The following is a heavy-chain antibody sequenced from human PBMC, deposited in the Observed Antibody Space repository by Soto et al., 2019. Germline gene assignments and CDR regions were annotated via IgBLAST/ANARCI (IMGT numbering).Heavy chain of an antibody. CDR3: ARSEATALDY. J-gene: IGHJ4*02. CDR2: AHHSGRT. CDR1: GDSMSSSNW. Sequence: QVQLQESGPGLLKPSGTLSLTCTVSGDSMSSSNWWNWVRQPPGKGLEWIGEAHHSGRTNYNPSLQSRVTISVDRSQHHFSLQLPSVTAADTAVYYCARSEATALDYWGQGTLVTVSS. V-gene: IGHV4-4*02.